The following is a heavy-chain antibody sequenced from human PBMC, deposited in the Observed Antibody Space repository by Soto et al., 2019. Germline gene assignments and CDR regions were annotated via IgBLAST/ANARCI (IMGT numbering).Heavy chain of an antibody. CDR3: ARAMANDFDY. CDR2: IRDSGST. V-gene: IGHV4-31*03. CDR1: GGSVSSDDYS. D-gene: IGHD2-8*01. Sequence: QVQLQESGPGLVKPSQTLSVTCTVSGGSVSSDDYSWRWIRQHPGKGLEWIGYIRDSGSTYYNPSLEGRVTISVDTSKNQFSLRLRSVTAADTAVYYCARAMANDFDYWGQGTLVTASS. J-gene: IGHJ4*02.